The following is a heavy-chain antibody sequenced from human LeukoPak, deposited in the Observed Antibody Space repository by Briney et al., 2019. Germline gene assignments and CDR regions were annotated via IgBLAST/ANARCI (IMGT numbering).Heavy chain of an antibody. CDR1: GGSFSGYY. Sequence: SETLSLTCAVYGGSFSGYYWSWIRQPPGKGLEWIGEINHSGSTNYNPSLKSRVTISVDTSKNQFSLKLSSVTAADTAVYYCAGVLRPYYYYGMDVWGQGTTVTVSS. D-gene: IGHD4-17*01. CDR2: INHSGST. CDR3: AGVLRPYYYYGMDV. J-gene: IGHJ6*02. V-gene: IGHV4-34*01.